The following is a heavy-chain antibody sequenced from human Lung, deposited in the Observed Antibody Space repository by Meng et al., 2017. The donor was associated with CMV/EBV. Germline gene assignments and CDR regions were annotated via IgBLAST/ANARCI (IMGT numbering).Heavy chain of an antibody. J-gene: IGHJ6*02. V-gene: IGHV3-48*02. Sequence: GESLKISCAASGFTFSSYSMNWVRQAPGKGLEWVSYISSSSSTIYYADSVKGRFTISRDNAKNSLYLQMNSLRDEDTAVYYCAREVGYDFWSGCQGARYCYYGMDVWGQGNXVNGAS. CDR1: GFTFSSYS. D-gene: IGHD3-3*01. CDR3: AREVGYDFWSGCQGARYCYYGMDV. CDR2: ISSSSSTI.